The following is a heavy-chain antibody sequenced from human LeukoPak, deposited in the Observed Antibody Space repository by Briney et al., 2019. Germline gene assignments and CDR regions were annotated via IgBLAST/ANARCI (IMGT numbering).Heavy chain of an antibody. Sequence: ASVTVSCKASGGTFSSYAISWVRQAPGQGLEWMGGIIPIFGTANYAQKFQGRVTITADESTSTAYVELSSLRSEDTAVYYCARDHGQWPLRADAFDIWGQGTMVTVSS. D-gene: IGHD6-19*01. CDR1: GGTFSSYA. CDR3: ARDHGQWPLRADAFDI. J-gene: IGHJ3*02. CDR2: IIPIFGTA. V-gene: IGHV1-69*13.